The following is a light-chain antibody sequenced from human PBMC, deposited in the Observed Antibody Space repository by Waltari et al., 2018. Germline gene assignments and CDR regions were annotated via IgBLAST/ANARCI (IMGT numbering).Light chain of an antibody. J-gene: IGLJ3*02. V-gene: IGLV3-21*04. Sequence: SYVLTQPPSVSVAPGKTARITCGGNNIGSKSVHWYQQKPGQAPVLVIYYDSDRPSGIPERFSGSNAGNTATLSISRVEAGEEADYYCQVWDSSSDHPGVFGGGTELTVL. CDR3: QVWDSSSDHPGV. CDR1: NIGSKS. CDR2: YDS.